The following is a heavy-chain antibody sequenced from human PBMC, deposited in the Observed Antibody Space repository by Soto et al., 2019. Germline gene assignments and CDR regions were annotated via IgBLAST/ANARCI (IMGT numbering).Heavy chain of an antibody. V-gene: IGHV3-21*03. D-gene: IGHD3-22*01. J-gene: IGHJ3*02. CDR2: ISSSATYI. CDR3: ARDFDSSGYYGPVGAFDI. CDR1: RFTFSSYT. Sequence: EVQLVESGGGLVKPGGSLRLSCSASRFTFSSYTMNWVGQAPGKGLEWVSSISSSATYIYYADSVKGRFTISRDNAKNSLYLQVNSLRAEDTAVYYCARDFDSSGYYGPVGAFDIWGQGTMVTVSS.